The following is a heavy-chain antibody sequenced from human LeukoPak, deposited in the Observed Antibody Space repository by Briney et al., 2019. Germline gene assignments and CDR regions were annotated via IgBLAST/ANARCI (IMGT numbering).Heavy chain of an antibody. Sequence: GGSLRLSCVTSRFTFNSFAMNWVRRIPAKGLEWVSAISSSGGGKLYADSVKGRFTMSRDNSKRTVYLQMKNLRAEDTAVYFCANRIDTIKAHFDSWGQGTLVTVSS. CDR2: ISSSGGGK. J-gene: IGHJ4*02. CDR1: RFTFNSFA. V-gene: IGHV3-23*01. D-gene: IGHD5-12*01. CDR3: ANRIDTIKAHFDS.